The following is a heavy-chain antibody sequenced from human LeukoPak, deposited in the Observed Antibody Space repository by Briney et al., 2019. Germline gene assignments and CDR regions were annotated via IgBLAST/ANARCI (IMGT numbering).Heavy chain of an antibody. CDR2: INWNGGNT. Sequence: GGSLRLSCAASGFTFDDYGMSWVRQAPGKGLEWVSGINWNGGNTGYADSVKGRFTISRDNAKNSLYLQMNSLRAEDTAVYYCAKDRPITMVRGESRGWGQGTLVTVSS. J-gene: IGHJ4*02. CDR3: AKDRPITMVRGESRG. D-gene: IGHD3-10*01. CDR1: GFTFDDYG. V-gene: IGHV3-20*04.